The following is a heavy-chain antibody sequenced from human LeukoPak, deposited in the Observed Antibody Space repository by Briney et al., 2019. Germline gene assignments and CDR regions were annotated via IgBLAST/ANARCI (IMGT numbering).Heavy chain of an antibody. Sequence: GGSLRLSCVASGFTFSSYAMSWVRQAPGKGLEWVSAISGSGGSTYYADSVKGRFTISRDNSKNTLYLQMNSLRAEDTAVYYCAKDVAVVTAIYYYYYGMDVWGQGTTVTVSS. CDR2: ISGSGGST. CDR1: GFTFSSYA. D-gene: IGHD2-21*02. V-gene: IGHV3-23*01. J-gene: IGHJ6*02. CDR3: AKDVAVVTAIYYYYYGMDV.